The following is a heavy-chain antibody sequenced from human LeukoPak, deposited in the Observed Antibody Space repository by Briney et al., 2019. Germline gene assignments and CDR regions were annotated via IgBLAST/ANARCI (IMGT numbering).Heavy chain of an antibody. Sequence: ASVKVSCKASGYTFTGYYMHWVRQAPGQGLEWMGWINPNSGGINYAQKFQGRVTMTRDTSISTAYMELSRLRSDDTAVYYCARRLSLAGGTEYFDYWGQGTLVTVSS. CDR3: ARRLSLAGGTEYFDY. V-gene: IGHV1-2*02. D-gene: IGHD3-16*01. J-gene: IGHJ4*02. CDR2: INPNSGGI. CDR1: GYTFTGYY.